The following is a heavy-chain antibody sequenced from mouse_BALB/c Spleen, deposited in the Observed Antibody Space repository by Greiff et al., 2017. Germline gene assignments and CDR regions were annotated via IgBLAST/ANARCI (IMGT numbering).Heavy chain of an antibody. Sequence: EVQLQQSGPELVKPGASVKISCKASGYSFTGYYMHWVKQSHGKGLEWIGYISCYNGATRYNQKFKGKATFTVDKSSSTSHMELLSLTSEDSAVYSWGRGGNYYGSSYWYFDVWGAGTTVTVSS. V-gene: IGHV1-37*01. D-gene: IGHD1-1*01. CDR3: GRGGNYYGSSYWYFDV. CDR2: ISCYNGAT. CDR1: GYSFTGYY. J-gene: IGHJ1*01.